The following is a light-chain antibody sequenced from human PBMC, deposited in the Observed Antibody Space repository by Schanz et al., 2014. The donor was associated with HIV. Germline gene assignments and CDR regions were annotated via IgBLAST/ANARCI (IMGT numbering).Light chain of an antibody. J-gene: IGLJ3*02. V-gene: IGLV2-14*03. Sequence: QSALTQPASVSGSPGQSITISCTGTSTDVGSNGHVSWYQQHPGKAPKLLIYDVNNRPSGISDRFSGSKSGNTASLTSSGLEGEDEADYYCSSNTTISTRVFGGGTKLPVL. CDR2: DVN. CDR1: STDVGSNGH. CDR3: SSNTTISTRV.